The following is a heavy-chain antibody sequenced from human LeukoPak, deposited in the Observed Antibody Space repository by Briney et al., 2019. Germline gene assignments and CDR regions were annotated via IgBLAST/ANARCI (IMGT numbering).Heavy chain of an antibody. Sequence: GGSLRLSCAASEFTFSSYWMSWVRQAPGKGLEWVANIKQDGGQIYYLESVKGRFTVSRDNAKNSLYLQMNSLRAEDTAVYYCARLGARQMLEYWGQGTLVTVPS. D-gene: IGHD4-17*01. V-gene: IGHV3-7*01. J-gene: IGHJ4*02. CDR3: ARLGARQMLEY. CDR2: IKQDGGQI. CDR1: EFTFSSYW.